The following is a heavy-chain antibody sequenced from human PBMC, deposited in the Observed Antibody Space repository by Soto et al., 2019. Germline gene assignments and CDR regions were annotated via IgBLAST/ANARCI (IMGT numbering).Heavy chain of an antibody. D-gene: IGHD3-3*01. CDR1: GYTFTGYY. CDR2: INPNSGGT. Sequence: ASVKVSCKASGYTFTGYYMHWVRQAPGQGLEWMGWINPNSGGTNYSQKFQGWVTMTRDTSISTAYMELSRLRSDDTAVYYCARVRNDDIWSGRYDAFDIWGQGTMVTVSS. J-gene: IGHJ3*02. V-gene: IGHV1-2*04. CDR3: ARVRNDDIWSGRYDAFDI.